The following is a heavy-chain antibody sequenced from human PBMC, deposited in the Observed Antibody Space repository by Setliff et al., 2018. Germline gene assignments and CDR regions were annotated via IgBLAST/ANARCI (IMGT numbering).Heavy chain of an antibody. CDR1: GGSISSSSYY. CDR2: IYYSGST. J-gene: IGHJ4*02. V-gene: IGHV4-39*07. Sequence: ETLSLTCTVSGGSISSSSYYWGWIRQPPGKGLEWIGSIYYSGSTYYNPSLKSRVTISVDTSKNQFSLKLTSVTAADTAVYYCARTDDYYNFYAYWGQGTLVTVSS. D-gene: IGHD3-3*01. CDR3: ARTDDYYNFYAY.